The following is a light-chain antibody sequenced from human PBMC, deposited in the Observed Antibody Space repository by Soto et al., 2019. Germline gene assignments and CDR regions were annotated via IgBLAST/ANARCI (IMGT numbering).Light chain of an antibody. Sequence: QLVLTQSPSASASLGASVKLTCTLSSGHSSYAIAWHQQQPEKGPRYLMKLNSDGSHSKGDGIPDRFSGSSSEAERYLTISSLQSEDEADYYCQTWGTGTRGVFGGGTQLTVL. CDR2: LNSDGSH. V-gene: IGLV4-69*01. J-gene: IGLJ3*02. CDR3: QTWGTGTRGV. CDR1: SGHSSYA.